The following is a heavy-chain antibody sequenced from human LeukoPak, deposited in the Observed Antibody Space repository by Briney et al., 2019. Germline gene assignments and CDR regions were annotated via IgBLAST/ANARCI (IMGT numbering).Heavy chain of an antibody. V-gene: IGHV3-23*01. Sequence: GGSLRLSCAASGFTFSSYAMSWVRQAPGKGLEWVSTISGSGGSSYYADSVKGRFTISRDNSKNTLYLQMNSLRAEDTAVYYCAKDLHYGSADYWGQGTLVTVSS. D-gene: IGHD3-10*01. CDR1: GFTFSSYA. J-gene: IGHJ4*02. CDR3: AKDLHYGSADY. CDR2: ISGSGGSS.